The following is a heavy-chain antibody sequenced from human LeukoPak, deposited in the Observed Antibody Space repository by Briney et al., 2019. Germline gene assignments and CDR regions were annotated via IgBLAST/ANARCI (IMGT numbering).Heavy chain of an antibody. V-gene: IGHV5-51*01. CDR3: LTLTGTCLV. CDR1: GYSFSTHW. J-gene: IGHJ4*02. CDR2: IYPGDSDT. D-gene: IGHD1-7*01. Sequence: GESLKISCKGSGYSFSTHWIGWVRQMPGKGLEYMGLIYPGDSDTKYSPSFQGQVTISADKSISTAYLQWSILKASDTAMYYCLTLTGTCLVWGEGTLVTVSS.